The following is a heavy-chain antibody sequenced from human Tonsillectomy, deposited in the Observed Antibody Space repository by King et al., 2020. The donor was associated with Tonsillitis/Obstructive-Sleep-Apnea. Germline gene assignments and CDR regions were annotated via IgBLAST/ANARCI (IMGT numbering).Heavy chain of an antibody. CDR2: IIPIFCRS. CDR3: ARALGYCSGGSCLDY. V-gene: IGHV1-69*01. CDR1: GCTFSSYA. J-gene: IGHJ4*02. D-gene: IGHD2-15*01. Sequence: QLVQSGAEVKKPGSSVKVSCKASGCTFSSYAISWVLQGPGHGLEWMGGIIPIFCRSNSAQKFQGRVTITADESTSTAYMELSSLRSEDTAVYYCARALGYCSGGSCLDYWGQGTLVTVSS.